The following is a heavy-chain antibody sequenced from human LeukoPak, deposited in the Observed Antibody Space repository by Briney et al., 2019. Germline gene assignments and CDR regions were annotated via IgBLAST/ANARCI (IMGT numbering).Heavy chain of an antibody. V-gene: IGHV1-2*02. CDR3: ARELVYCGGDCYSVPVAFDI. CDR1: GYTFTGYY. CDR2: INPNSGGT. J-gene: IGHJ3*02. Sequence: GASVKVSCKASGYTFTGYYMHWVRQAPGQGLEWMGWINPNSGGTNYAQKFQGRVTMTRDTSMSTAYMELSRLRSDDAAVYYCARELVYCGGDCYSVPVAFDIWGQGTMVTVSS. D-gene: IGHD2-21*01.